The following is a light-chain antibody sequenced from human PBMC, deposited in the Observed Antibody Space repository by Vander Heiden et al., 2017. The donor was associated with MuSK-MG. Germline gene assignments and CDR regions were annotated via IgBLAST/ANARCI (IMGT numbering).Light chain of an antibody. CDR1: QNVRND. Sequence: AIQMTQSPSSLSASVGDRVVITCRASQNVRNDVGWYQQKPGKAPKSLIYAASSLESGVPSRFSGGGFGTEFTLTISSLQPEDFATYYCLQEYGNPGTFGQGTKVDMK. V-gene: IGKV1-6*02. CDR2: AAS. CDR3: LQEYGNPGT. J-gene: IGKJ1*01.